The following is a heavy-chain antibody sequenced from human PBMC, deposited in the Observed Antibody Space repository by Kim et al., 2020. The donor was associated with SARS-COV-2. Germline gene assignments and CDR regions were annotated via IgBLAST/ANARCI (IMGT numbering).Heavy chain of an antibody. CDR3: AKPIHIAAAVAANDY. D-gene: IGHD6-13*01. J-gene: IGHJ4*02. Sequence: DSVKGRFTISRNNAKNTLYLQMNSLRAEDTAVYYCAKPIHIAAAVAANDYWGQGTLVTVSS. V-gene: IGHV3-23*01.